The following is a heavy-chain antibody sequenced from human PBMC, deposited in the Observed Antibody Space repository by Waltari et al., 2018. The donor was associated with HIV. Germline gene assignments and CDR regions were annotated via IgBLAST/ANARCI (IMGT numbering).Heavy chain of an antibody. Sequence: EVQLVESGGGLVQPGGSLRLSCAASAFPFSSYYMHWSRQAPGKGLVWVSRINTDGSSTSYADSVKGRFTISRDNAKNTLYLQMSSLRAEDTAVYYCTRLGGSNEVDYWGQGTLVTVSS. J-gene: IGHJ4*02. CDR3: TRLGGSNEVDY. V-gene: IGHV3-74*01. CDR1: AFPFSSYY. D-gene: IGHD5-12*01. CDR2: INTDGSST.